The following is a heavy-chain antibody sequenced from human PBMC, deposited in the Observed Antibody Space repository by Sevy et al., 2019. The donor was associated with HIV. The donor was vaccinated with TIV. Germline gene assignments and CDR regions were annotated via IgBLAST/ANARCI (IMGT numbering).Heavy chain of an antibody. V-gene: IGHV4-34*01. D-gene: IGHD2-21*01. Sequence: SETLSLTCAVYGGSLSGYSWSWIRQSPGKGLEWIGQINHSGGTINNPSLKSRVSVSVDTSKNQVSLKLSSVTAADTAVYYCARGSNTFVVAGHYFYDIDVWGQGTTVTVSS. CDR1: GGSLSGYS. CDR2: INHSGGT. J-gene: IGHJ6*02. CDR3: ARGSNTFVVAGHYFYDIDV.